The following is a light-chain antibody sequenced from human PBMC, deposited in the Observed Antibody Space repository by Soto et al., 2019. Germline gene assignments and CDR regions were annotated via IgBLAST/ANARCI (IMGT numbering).Light chain of an antibody. Sequence: EIVLTQSPATLSLSPGERATLSCRASQSVGSYFAWYQQKPGQAPRPLVYDSSNRATGIPARFSGSGSGTDFTRTISSLEPEDFAVYYCQQRSDWPSTCGGGTKVEIK. J-gene: IGKJ4*02. CDR1: QSVGSY. V-gene: IGKV3-11*01. CDR3: QQRSDWPST. CDR2: DSS.